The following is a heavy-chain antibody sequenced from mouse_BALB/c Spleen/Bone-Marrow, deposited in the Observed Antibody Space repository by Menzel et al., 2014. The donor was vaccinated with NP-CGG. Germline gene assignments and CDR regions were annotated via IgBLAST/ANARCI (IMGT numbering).Heavy chain of an antibody. V-gene: IGHV5-6*01. CDR1: GFTFSSYG. Sequence: EVMLVESGGDLVKPGGSLKLSCAASGFTFSSYGMSWVRQTPDKRLEWVATISSGGSYTYYPDSVKGRFPISRDNAKNTLYLQMSSLKSEDTAMYYCASTITAVVAEDAMGYWGQGTSVTVSS. J-gene: IGHJ4*01. D-gene: IGHD1-1*01. CDR2: ISSGGSYT. CDR3: ASTITAVVAEDAMGY.